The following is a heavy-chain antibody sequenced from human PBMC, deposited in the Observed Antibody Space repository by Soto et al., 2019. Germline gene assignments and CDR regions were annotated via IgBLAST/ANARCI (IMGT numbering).Heavy chain of an antibody. J-gene: IGHJ4*02. CDR2: IFDTGST. D-gene: IGHD3-3*01. V-gene: IGHV4-59*12. CDR1: GGSIGSFY. Sequence: SETLSLTCTVSGGSIGSFYWSWIRQPPGKGLEWIGYIFDTGSTNYNPSLESRVTISVDTSKNQFPLKLTSVTAADTAIYYCARGPNRFYFDYWGQGTLVTVSS. CDR3: ARGPNRFYFDY.